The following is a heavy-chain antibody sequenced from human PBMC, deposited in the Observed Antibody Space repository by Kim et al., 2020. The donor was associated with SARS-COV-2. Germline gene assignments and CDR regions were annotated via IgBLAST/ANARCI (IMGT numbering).Heavy chain of an antibody. J-gene: IGHJ6*02. V-gene: IGHV4-4*02. CDR3: ARVLAVAGGYYGMDV. Sequence: SETLSLTCAVSGGSISSSNWWSWVRQPPGKGLVWIGEIYHCGSTNYNPSLKSRVTISVDKSKNQFSLKLSSVTAADTAVYYCARVLAVAGGYYGMDVWGQGTTVTVSS. CDR2: IYHCGST. CDR1: GGSISSSNW. D-gene: IGHD6-19*01.